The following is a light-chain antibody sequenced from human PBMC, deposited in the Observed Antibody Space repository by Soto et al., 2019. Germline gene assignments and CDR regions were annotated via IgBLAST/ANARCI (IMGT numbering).Light chain of an antibody. V-gene: IGLV6-57*02. Sequence: NFMLTQPHSVSESPGKTVTISCTGSSGSIASGYVQWYQQRPGSAPTTLIYEDNQRPAGVPDRFSGSFDSSSNSASLTISGLRPEDEADYYCQSSDGNNMVFGGGTKVTVL. J-gene: IGLJ2*01. CDR1: SGSIASGY. CDR3: QSSDGNNMV. CDR2: EDN.